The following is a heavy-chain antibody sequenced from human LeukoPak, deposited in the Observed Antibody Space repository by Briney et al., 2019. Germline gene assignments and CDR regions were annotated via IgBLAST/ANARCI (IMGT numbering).Heavy chain of an antibody. CDR2: ISSSSSTI. CDR1: GFTFSSYS. J-gene: IGHJ5*02. V-gene: IGHV3-48*01. Sequence: PGGSLRLSCAASGFTFSSYSMNWVRQAPGKGLEGVSYISSSSSTIYYADSVKGRFTISRDNAKNSLYLQMNSLRAEDTAVYYCARVSYCTNGVCYTDENWFDPWGQGTLVTVSS. D-gene: IGHD2-8*01. CDR3: ARVSYCTNGVCYTDENWFDP.